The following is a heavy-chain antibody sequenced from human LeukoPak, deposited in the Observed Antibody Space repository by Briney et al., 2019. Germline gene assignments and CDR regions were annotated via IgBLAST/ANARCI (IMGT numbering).Heavy chain of an antibody. CDR1: GGSISSGGYS. Sequence: SETLSLTCAVSGGSISSGGYSWSWIRQPPGKGLEWIGYIYHSGSTYYNPSLKSRVTISVDRSKNQFSLKLSSVTAADTAVYYCARGGWELPFDYWGQGTLVTVSS. V-gene: IGHV4-30-2*01. D-gene: IGHD1-26*01. J-gene: IGHJ4*02. CDR3: ARGGWELPFDY. CDR2: IYHSGST.